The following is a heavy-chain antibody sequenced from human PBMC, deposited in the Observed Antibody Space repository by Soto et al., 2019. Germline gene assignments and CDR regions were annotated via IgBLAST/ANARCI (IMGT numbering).Heavy chain of an antibody. Sequence: AGGSLRLSCAASGFTFSSYGMHWVRQAPGKGLEWVAVISYDGSNKYYADSVKGRFTISRDNSKNTLYLQMNSLRAEDTAVYYCAKDAADYYDSSGYPYYFDYWGQGTLVTVSS. J-gene: IGHJ4*02. D-gene: IGHD3-22*01. V-gene: IGHV3-30*18. CDR2: ISYDGSNK. CDR3: AKDAADYYDSSGYPYYFDY. CDR1: GFTFSSYG.